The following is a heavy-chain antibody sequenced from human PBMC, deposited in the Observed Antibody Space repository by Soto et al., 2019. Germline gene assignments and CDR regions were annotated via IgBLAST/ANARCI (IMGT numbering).Heavy chain of an antibody. D-gene: IGHD5-18*01. CDR2: ISAYNGDT. V-gene: IGHV1-18*01. J-gene: IGHJ6*02. CDR3: ASGYSYGSHYYYYYGMDV. Sequence: GASVKVSCKASGHTLNTYGISWVRQAPGQGLEWMGWISAYNGDTNYAQKFQGRVTMTTDTSTNTAYMELRSLRSDDTAVYYCASGYSYGSHYYYYYGMDVWGQGTTVTV. CDR1: GHTLNTYG.